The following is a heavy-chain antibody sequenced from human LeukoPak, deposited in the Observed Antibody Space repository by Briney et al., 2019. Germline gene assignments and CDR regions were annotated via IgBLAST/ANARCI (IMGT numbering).Heavy chain of an antibody. D-gene: IGHD2-2*01. CDR3: ANEVLGYCSSTSCAPGY. Sequence: ASVKVSCKASGYTFTGYYMHWVRQAPGQGLEWMGWINPNRGGTNYAQKFQGRVTMTRDTSISTAYMELSRLRSDDTAVYYCANEVLGYCSSTSCAPGYWGQGTLVTVSS. CDR1: GYTFTGYY. J-gene: IGHJ4*02. CDR2: INPNRGGT. V-gene: IGHV1-2*02.